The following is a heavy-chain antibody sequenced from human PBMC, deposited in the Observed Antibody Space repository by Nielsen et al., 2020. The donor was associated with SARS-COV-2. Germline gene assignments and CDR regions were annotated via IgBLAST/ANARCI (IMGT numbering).Heavy chain of an antibody. CDR2: ISWNSGSI. J-gene: IGHJ3*02. Sequence: SLKISCAASGFTFDDYAMHWVRQAPGKGLEWVSGISWNSGSIGYADSVRGRFTISRDNAKNSLYLQMNSLRAEDTAVYYCAKDRWFGETPDAFDIWGQGTMVTVSS. V-gene: IGHV3-9*01. CDR1: GFTFDDYA. CDR3: AKDRWFGETPDAFDI. D-gene: IGHD3-10*01.